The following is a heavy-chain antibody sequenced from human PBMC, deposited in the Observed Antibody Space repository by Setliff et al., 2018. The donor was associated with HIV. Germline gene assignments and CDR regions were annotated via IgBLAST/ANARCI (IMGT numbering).Heavy chain of an antibody. J-gene: IGHJ3*02. CDR1: GYTFTSYY. D-gene: IGHD2-15*01. Sequence: ASVKVSCKASGYTFTSYYMHWVRQAPGQGLEWMGIINPSGGSTSYAQKFQGRVTMARDTSTSTVYMELSSLRSEDTAVYYCARDRGDIVVVVAATPGGAFDIWGQGTMVTVSS. CDR2: INPSGGST. CDR3: ARDRGDIVVVVAATPGGAFDI. V-gene: IGHV1-46*01.